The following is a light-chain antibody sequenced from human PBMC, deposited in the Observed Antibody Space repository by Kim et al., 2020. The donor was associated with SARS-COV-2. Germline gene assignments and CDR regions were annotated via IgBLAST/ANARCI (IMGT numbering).Light chain of an antibody. CDR1: SSNIGSNT. CDR3: AAWDDSLNGWV. Sequence: GQRVTNSCSVSSSNIGSNTVNWYQQLPGTAPKLLIYSNNQRPSGVPDRFSGSKSGTSASLAISGLQSEDEADYYCAAWDDSLNGWVFGGGTQLTVL. J-gene: IGLJ3*02. V-gene: IGLV1-44*01. CDR2: SNN.